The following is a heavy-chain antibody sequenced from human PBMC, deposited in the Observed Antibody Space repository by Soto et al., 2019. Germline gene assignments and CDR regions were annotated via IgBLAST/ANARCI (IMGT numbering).Heavy chain of an antibody. J-gene: IGHJ4*02. CDR3: ARVRTEYAGLDY. V-gene: IGHV4-39*02. CDR2: IYYSGST. CDR1: GDSISDSNYS. Sequence: PSETLSLTCTVSGDSISDSNYSWGWIRQPPGKGLEWIGSIYYSGSTYNNPSFRSRVTISVDTSKNHFSLKLTSVTAADTAVYFCARVRTEYAGLDYWGQGTLVTVSS. D-gene: IGHD2-2*01.